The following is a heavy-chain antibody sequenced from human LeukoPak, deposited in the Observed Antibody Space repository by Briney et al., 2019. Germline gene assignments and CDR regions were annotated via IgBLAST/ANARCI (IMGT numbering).Heavy chain of an antibody. CDR1: GGSISSYY. J-gene: IGHJ5*02. CDR2: IYYSGST. V-gene: IGHV4-59*05. Sequence: SETLSLTCIVSGGSISSYYWSWIRQPPGKGLEWIGSIYYSGSTYYNPSLKSRVTISVDTSKSQFSLKLSSVTAADTAVYYCARACSSTSCFAAPWGQGTLVTVSS. D-gene: IGHD2-2*01. CDR3: ARACSSTSCFAAP.